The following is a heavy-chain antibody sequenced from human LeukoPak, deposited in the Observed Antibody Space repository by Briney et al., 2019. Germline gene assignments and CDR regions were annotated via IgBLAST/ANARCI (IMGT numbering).Heavy chain of an antibody. CDR3: AKGRVPGGY. CDR2: ILYSGST. V-gene: IGHV4-59*01. D-gene: IGHD1-1*01. J-gene: IGHJ4*02. CDR1: GGCLSNSY. Sequence: PSETLSLTCTVSGGCLSNSYWSWIRQPPGKGLEWIGSILYSGSTNYNPSLKSRVTISKDTSKNQFSLKLSSVTAADTAVYYCAKGRVPGGYWGQGTLVTVSS.